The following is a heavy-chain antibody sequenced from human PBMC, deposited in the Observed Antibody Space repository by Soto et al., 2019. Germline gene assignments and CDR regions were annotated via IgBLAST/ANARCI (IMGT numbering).Heavy chain of an antibody. Sequence: LRLSCAASGFTFRSYAMHWVRQAPGKGLEWVAVISYDGSNKYYADSVKGRFTISRDNSKNTLYLQMNSLRAEDTAVYYCARGYYDSSRILDYWGQGTLVTVSS. CDR3: ARGYYDSSRILDY. CDR1: GFTFRSYA. D-gene: IGHD3-22*01. J-gene: IGHJ4*02. CDR2: ISYDGSNK. V-gene: IGHV3-30-3*01.